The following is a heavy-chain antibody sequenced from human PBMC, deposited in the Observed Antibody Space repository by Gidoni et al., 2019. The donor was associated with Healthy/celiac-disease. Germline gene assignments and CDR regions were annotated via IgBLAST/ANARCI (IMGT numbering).Heavy chain of an antibody. CDR1: GFTFTSSA. D-gene: IGHD4-17*01. CDR3: AARDDYGDYYYFDY. J-gene: IGHJ4*02. CDR2: IVVGSGNT. Sequence: MQLVQSGPEVKKPGTSAKVSCQASGFTFTSSAVQWVRQARGQRLEWIGWIVVGSGNTNYAQKFQERVTITRDMSTSTAYMELSSLRSEDTAVYYCAARDDYGDYYYFDYWGQGTLVTVSS. V-gene: IGHV1-58*01.